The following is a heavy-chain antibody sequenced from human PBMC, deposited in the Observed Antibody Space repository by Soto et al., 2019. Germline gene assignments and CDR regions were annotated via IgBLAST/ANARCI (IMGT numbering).Heavy chain of an antibody. CDR2: IIPIFGTA. Sequence: ASVKVSCKASGGTFSSYAISWVRQAPGQRLERIGRIIPIFGTANYAQKFQGRVTITADESTSTAYMELSSLRSEDTAVYYCARVGGPGVAAAGTGDYYYYGMDVWGQGTTVTVSS. J-gene: IGHJ6*02. CDR3: ARVGGPGVAAAGTGDYYYYGMDV. V-gene: IGHV1-69*13. CDR1: GGTFSSYA. D-gene: IGHD6-13*01.